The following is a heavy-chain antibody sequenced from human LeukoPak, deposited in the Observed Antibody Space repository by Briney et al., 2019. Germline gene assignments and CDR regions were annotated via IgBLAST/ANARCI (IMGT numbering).Heavy chain of an antibody. D-gene: IGHD5-18*01. J-gene: IGHJ4*02. Sequence: SETLSLTCAVYGGSFSGYYWSWIRQPPGKGLEWIGYIYHSGSTYYNPSLKSRVTISVDRSKNQFSLKLSSVTAADTAVYYCARSTAMTRSFDYWGQGTLVTVSS. V-gene: IGHV4-34*01. CDR1: GGSFSGYY. CDR3: ARSTAMTRSFDY. CDR2: IYHSGST.